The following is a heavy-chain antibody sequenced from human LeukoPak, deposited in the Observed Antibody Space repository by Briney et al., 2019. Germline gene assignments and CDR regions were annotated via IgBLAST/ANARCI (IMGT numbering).Heavy chain of an antibody. Sequence: ETLTLPWAASGVTFSDYSMNWVCQAPGKGLEWISYIGISSGNTKYADSVKGRFTISGDSAKNSVYLQMNSLRVEDTAVYYCARDFRYAFDNWGQGTLVTVSS. D-gene: IGHD5-12*01. J-gene: IGHJ4*02. CDR2: IGISSGNT. CDR3: ARDFRYAFDN. CDR1: GVTFSDYS. V-gene: IGHV3-48*04.